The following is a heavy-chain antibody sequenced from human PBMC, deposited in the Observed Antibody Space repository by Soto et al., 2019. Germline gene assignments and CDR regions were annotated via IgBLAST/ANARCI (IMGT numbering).Heavy chain of an antibody. V-gene: IGHV4-34*01. CDR3: ARGRMATLYYFDY. J-gene: IGHJ4*02. Sequence: PSETLSLTCAVYGGSFSGYYWSWIRQPPGKGLEWIGEINHSGSTNYNPSLKSRVTISVDTSKNQFSLKLSSVTAADTAVYYCARGRMATLYYFDYWGQGTLVTVSS. D-gene: IGHD5-12*01. CDR2: INHSGST. CDR1: GGSFSGYY.